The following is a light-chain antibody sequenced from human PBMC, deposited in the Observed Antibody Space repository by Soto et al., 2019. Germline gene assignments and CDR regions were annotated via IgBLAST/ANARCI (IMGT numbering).Light chain of an antibody. CDR3: ISYARSDTYV. CDR2: EVS. J-gene: IGLJ1*01. Sequence: QSALTQPPSASGSPGQSVTISCTGTSSDVGTYNYVSWHQQHPGKAPKLLIYEVSKRPSGVPDRFSGSKSGITASLTVSGLQAEDEADYYCISYARSDTYVFGTGTKVTVL. V-gene: IGLV2-8*01. CDR1: SSDVGTYNY.